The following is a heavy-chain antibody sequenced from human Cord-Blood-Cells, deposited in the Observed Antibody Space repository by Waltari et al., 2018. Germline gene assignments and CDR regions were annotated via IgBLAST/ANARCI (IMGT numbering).Heavy chain of an antibody. D-gene: IGHD4-4*01. Sequence: QVQLQQWGAGLLKPSETLSLTCAVYGGSFSAYSWSWIRQPPGKGLEWIGEINHSGSTNYNPSLKSRVTISVDTSKNQFSLKLSSVTAADTAVYYCARGPNYSNYWFDPWGQGTLVTVSS. V-gene: IGHV4-34*01. J-gene: IGHJ5*02. CDR1: GGSFSAYS. CDR3: ARGPNYSNYWFDP. CDR2: INHSGST.